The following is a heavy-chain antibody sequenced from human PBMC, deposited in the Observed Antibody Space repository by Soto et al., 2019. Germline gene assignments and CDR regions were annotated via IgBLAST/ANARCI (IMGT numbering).Heavy chain of an antibody. CDR1: GGSISSSSYY. Sequence: PSETLSLTCTVSGGSISSSSYYWGWIRQPPGKGLEWIGSIYYSGSTYYNPSLKSRVTISVDTSKNQFSLKLSSVTAADTAVYYCACIFSGGYGYGFYYYGMDGWGQGITVTVSS. J-gene: IGHJ6*02. CDR3: ACIFSGGYGYGFYYYGMDG. V-gene: IGHV4-39*01. D-gene: IGHD5-18*01. CDR2: IYYSGST.